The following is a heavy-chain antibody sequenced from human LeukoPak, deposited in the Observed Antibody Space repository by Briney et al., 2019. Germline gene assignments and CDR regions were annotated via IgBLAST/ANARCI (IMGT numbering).Heavy chain of an antibody. CDR2: IIPIFGTA. D-gene: IGHD6-6*01. Sequence: GASVKVSCKASGGTFSSYAISWVRQAPGQGFEWMGGIIPIFGTANYAQKFQGRVTITADKSTSTDYMELSSLRSEDTAVYYCAREEYSSSSQNWFDPWGQGTLVTVSS. V-gene: IGHV1-69*06. J-gene: IGHJ5*02. CDR3: AREEYSSSSQNWFDP. CDR1: GGTFSSYA.